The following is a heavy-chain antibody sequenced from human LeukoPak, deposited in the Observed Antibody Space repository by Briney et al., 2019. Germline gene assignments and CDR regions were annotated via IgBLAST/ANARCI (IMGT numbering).Heavy chain of an antibody. CDR1: GFTSSNYW. Sequence: PGGSLRLSCAVSGFTSSNYWMSWVRQAPGKGLEWVANINQDGSEKYYVDSVKGRFTISRDNAKNSLFLQMNSLRVEEMAVYYCARGEYYYDGGYWGQGTLVTVSS. D-gene: IGHD3-22*01. CDR3: ARGEYYYDGGY. CDR2: INQDGSEK. J-gene: IGHJ4*02. V-gene: IGHV3-7*04.